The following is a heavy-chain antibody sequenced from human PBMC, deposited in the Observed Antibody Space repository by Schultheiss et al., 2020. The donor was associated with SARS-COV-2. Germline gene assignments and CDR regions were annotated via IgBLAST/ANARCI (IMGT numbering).Heavy chain of an antibody. J-gene: IGHJ6*02. D-gene: IGHD2-2*01. V-gene: IGHV3-7*05. CDR2: IKGDGSEK. Sequence: GESLKISCVASGFTFSSYSMNWVRQAPGKGLEWVANIKGDGSEKYLVDSVKGRFTISRDNANNSLYLQMSSLRAEDTAVYYCARHRGVDCSSTSCRRYYYYYGMDVWGQGTTVTVSS. CDR3: ARHRGVDCSSTSCRRYYYYYGMDV. CDR1: GFTFSSYS.